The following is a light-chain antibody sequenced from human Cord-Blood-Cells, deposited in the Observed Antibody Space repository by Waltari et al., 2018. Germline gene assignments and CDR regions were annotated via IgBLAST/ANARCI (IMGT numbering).Light chain of an antibody. CDR1: SSDVGGYNY. Sequence: QSALTQPASVSGSPGQSITISCTGTSSDVGGYNYVPWYQQHPGKAPKLMIYDVSNRPSGVSNRFSGSKSGNTASLTISGLQAEDEADYYCSSYTSSITHVVFGGGTKLTVL. CDR2: DVS. J-gene: IGLJ2*01. V-gene: IGLV2-14*01. CDR3: SSYTSSITHVV.